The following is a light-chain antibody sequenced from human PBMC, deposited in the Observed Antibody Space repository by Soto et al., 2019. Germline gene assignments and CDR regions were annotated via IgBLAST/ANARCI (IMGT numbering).Light chain of an antibody. CDR1: SSDVGANNY. Sequence: QSAPTQPPSASGSPGQSVTISCTGSSSDVGANNYVSWYQQHPGKAPKLIIYEVTKRPSGVPDRCSGSKSGNTASLTVSGLQAEDEADYYCSTFGGTKVFGGGTKLTVL. CDR2: EVT. J-gene: IGLJ2*01. CDR3: STFGGTKV. V-gene: IGLV2-8*01.